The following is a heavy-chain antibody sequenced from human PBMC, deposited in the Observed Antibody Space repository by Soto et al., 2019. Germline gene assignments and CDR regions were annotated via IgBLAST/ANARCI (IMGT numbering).Heavy chain of an antibody. CDR2: IVPMFAAP. J-gene: IGHJ6*02. CDR1: GGTFSSFA. D-gene: IGHD2-21*01. Sequence: QVLLVQSGAEVKKPGSSVRVSCKTSGGTFSSFAISWVRLAPGQGLEWMGVIVPMFAAPTYAQKFQGSGSSTADESTRAADVELRRLRADDTAVYYCARDRVMRGNAYYYGMDVWGQGTTVTVSS. CDR3: ARDRVMRGNAYYYGMDV. V-gene: IGHV1-69*12.